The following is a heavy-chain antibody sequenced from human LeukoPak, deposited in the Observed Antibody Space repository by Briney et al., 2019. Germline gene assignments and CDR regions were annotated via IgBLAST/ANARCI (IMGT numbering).Heavy chain of an antibody. D-gene: IGHD3-10*01. Sequence: SVKVSCKASGGTFSSYAISWVRQAPGQGLEWMRGIIPIFGTANYTQKFQGRVTITADESTSTAYMALSSLRSEDTAVYYCARTHYSGSGSYYNVGYFQPWGQGTLVTVSS. J-gene: IGHJ1*01. CDR2: IIPIFGTA. V-gene: IGHV1-69*13. CDR3: ARTHYSGSGSYYNVGYFQP. CDR1: GGTFSSYA.